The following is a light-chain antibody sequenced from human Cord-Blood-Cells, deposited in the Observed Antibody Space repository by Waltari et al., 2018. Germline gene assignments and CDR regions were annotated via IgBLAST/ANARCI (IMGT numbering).Light chain of an antibody. J-gene: IGLJ3*02. CDR1: SSDVGSYNL. CDR3: CSYAGSSTWV. V-gene: IGLV2-23*02. Sequence: QSALTQPASVSGSPGQSITISCTGTSSDVGSYNLVSWYQQHPGKAPKLMIYEVSKPPSGVSNRFSGSKSGNTASLTISGLQAEDEADYYCCSYAGSSTWVFGGGTKLTVL. CDR2: EVS.